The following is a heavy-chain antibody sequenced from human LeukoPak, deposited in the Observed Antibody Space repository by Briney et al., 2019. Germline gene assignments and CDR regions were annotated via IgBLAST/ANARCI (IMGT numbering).Heavy chain of an antibody. CDR1: GFTFSSYP. CDR2: ISYDGTNK. D-gene: IGHD6-19*01. CDR3: ARAVPDDSSGWLDAFDI. J-gene: IGHJ3*02. Sequence: GGSLRLSCAASGFTFSSYPMHWVRQAPGKGLEWVAVISYDGTNKYFAESVKGRFTISRDSSKNTLYLQMNSLRAEDTAVYYCARAVPDDSSGWLDAFDIWGQGTMVTVSS. V-gene: IGHV3-30*04.